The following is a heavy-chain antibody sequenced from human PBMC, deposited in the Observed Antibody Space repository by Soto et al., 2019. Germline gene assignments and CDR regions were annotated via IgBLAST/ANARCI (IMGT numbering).Heavy chain of an antibody. V-gene: IGHV4-4*07. D-gene: IGHD6-6*01. Sequence: PSETLSLTCTVSGGSISSYYWSWIRQPAGKGLEWIGRIYTSGSTNYNPSLKSRVTMSVDTSKNQFSLKLSSVTAEGTAVYYCARAVSIAPRDYFDYWGQGTLVTVSS. CDR2: IYTSGST. CDR1: GGSISSYY. J-gene: IGHJ4*02. CDR3: ARAVSIAPRDYFDY.